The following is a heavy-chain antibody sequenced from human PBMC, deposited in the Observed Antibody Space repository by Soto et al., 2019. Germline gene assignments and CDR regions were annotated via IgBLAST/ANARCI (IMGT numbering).Heavy chain of an antibody. Sequence: GVLRLSCAASGFIFSGPAMDWVRQASGKGLEWVGRIRSRANNYATSFAASVKGRFIFSRDDSKNMAYLQMNTLKTEDTAVYYCSRGQRSAIGDCYYQGMDFCRQGTTVTVFS. V-gene: IGHV3-73*01. CDR3: SRGQRSAIGDCYYQGMDF. J-gene: IGHJ6*02. CDR2: IRSRANNYAT. CDR1: GFIFSGPA. D-gene: IGHD2-2*02.